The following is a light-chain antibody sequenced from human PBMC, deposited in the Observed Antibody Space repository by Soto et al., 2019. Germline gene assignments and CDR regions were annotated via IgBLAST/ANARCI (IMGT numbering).Light chain of an antibody. J-gene: IGKJ2*01. CDR3: XXYGSSPLMYT. CDR2: GAS. Sequence: EIVLTQSPGTLSLSPGERATLSCRASQSVSSSYLAWYQQKPGQAPRLLIYGASSRATGIPDRFSGSGSGXXFTLTISRLEPEDFAXXXXXXYGSSPLMYTFGQGTKLEIK. V-gene: IGKV3-20*01. CDR1: QSVSSSY.